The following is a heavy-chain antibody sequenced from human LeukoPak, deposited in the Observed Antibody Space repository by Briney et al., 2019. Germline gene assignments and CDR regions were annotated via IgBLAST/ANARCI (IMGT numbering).Heavy chain of an antibody. CDR2: ISSSGSTI. CDR1: GFTFSDYY. D-gene: IGHD5-12*01. V-gene: IGHV3-11*01. Sequence: GSLRLSCAASGFTFSDYYMSWIRQAPGKGLEWVSCISSSGSTIYYADSVKGRFTISRDNAKNSPYLQMDSLRAEDTAVYYCARARGYSGYDRAPWFDPWGQGTLVTVPS. CDR3: ARARGYSGYDRAPWFDP. J-gene: IGHJ5*02.